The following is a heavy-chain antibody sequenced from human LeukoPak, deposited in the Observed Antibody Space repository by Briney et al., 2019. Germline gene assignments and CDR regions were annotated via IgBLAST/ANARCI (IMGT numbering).Heavy chain of an antibody. CDR1: GFTFSSYA. Sequence: GGSLRLSCAASGFTFSSYAMSWVRQAPGKGLEWVSAISGSGGGTYYADSVKGRFTISRDNSKNTLYLQMNSLRAEDTAVYYCAARAYCSSTSCLTEGYYYMDVWGKGTTVTVSS. D-gene: IGHD2-2*01. V-gene: IGHV3-23*01. CDR2: ISGSGGGT. J-gene: IGHJ6*03. CDR3: AARAYCSSTSCLTEGYYYMDV.